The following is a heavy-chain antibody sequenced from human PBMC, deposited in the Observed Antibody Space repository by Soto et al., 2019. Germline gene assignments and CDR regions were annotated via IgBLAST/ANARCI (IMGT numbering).Heavy chain of an antibody. CDR2: IYYSGST. CDR3: ARDNILGILYGGMDV. D-gene: IGHD3-3*01. V-gene: IGHV4-30-4*02. CDR1: CGSISSGDYY. Sequence: SDTLSLTCTVSCGSISSGDYYWSWIRQPPGKGLEWIGYIYYSGSTYYNPSLKSRVTISVDTSKNQFSLKLSSVTAADTAVYYCARDNILGILYGGMDVWGQGTTVTVSS. J-gene: IGHJ6*02.